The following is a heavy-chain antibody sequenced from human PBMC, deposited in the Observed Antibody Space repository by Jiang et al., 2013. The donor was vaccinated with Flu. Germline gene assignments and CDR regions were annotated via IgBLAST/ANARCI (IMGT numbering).Heavy chain of an antibody. CDR2: INAGNGNT. CDR3: ARREELIAPGPFDY. J-gene: IGHJ4*02. V-gene: IGHV1-3*01. CDR1: GYTFTSYA. Sequence: GAEVKKPGASVKVSCKASGYTFTSYAMHWVRQAPGQRLEWMGWINAGNGNTKYSQKFQGRVTITRDTSASTAYMELSSLRSEDTAVYYCARREELIAPGPFDYWGQGTLVTVSS. D-gene: IGHD5-24*01.